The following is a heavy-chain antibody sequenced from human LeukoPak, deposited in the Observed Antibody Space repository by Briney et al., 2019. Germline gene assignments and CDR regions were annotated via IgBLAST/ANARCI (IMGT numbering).Heavy chain of an antibody. CDR3: ARGSSAVAGDY. Sequence: SQTLSLTCTVSGGSISSGDYYWSWIRQPPGTGLEWIGYIYYSGSTYYNPSLKSRVTISVDTSKNQFSLKLSSVTAADTAVYYCARGSSAVAGDYWGQGTLVTVSS. J-gene: IGHJ4*02. CDR1: GGSISSGDYY. D-gene: IGHD6-19*01. CDR2: IYYSGST. V-gene: IGHV4-30-4*01.